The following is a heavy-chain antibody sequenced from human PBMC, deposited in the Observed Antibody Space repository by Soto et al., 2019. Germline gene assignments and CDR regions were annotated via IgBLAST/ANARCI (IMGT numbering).Heavy chain of an antibody. J-gene: IGHJ4*02. V-gene: IGHV4-4*02. D-gene: IGHD7-27*01. Sequence: QVQLQESGPGLVEPSGTLSLTCTVSGDSISSDYYWSWVRQPPGKRLEGIGEIYHTGTTNYNPSLKGRVSVSRDRSKNPFSLGLNSVTAAGTAVYYCAKDTHWGLGYWGQGTLVTVSS. CDR1: GDSISSDYY. CDR2: IYHTGTT. CDR3: AKDTHWGLGY.